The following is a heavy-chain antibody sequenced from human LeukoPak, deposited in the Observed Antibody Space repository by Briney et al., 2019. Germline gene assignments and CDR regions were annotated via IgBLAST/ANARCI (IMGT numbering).Heavy chain of an antibody. V-gene: IGHV3-30*18. Sequence: GGSLRLSCAASGFTFSSYGMHWVRQAPGKGLEWVAVISCDGSNKYYADSVKGRFTISRDNSKNTLYLQMNSLRAEDTAVYYCAKDTHSYYYGSGSYYPLHWGQGTLVTVSS. J-gene: IGHJ4*02. CDR1: GFTFSSYG. CDR3: AKDTHSYYYGSGSYYPLH. D-gene: IGHD3-10*01. CDR2: ISCDGSNK.